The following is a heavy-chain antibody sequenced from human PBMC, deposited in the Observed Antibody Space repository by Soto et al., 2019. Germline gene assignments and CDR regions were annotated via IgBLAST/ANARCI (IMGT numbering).Heavy chain of an antibody. CDR1: GFTGSGNY. D-gene: IGHD1-20*01. CDR3: ARDLYNWNTRGGFDI. CDR2: IYSGGST. Sequence: GSLRLSCAASGFTGSGNYMSWVRQPPGKGLEWVSVIYSGGSTYYADSVKGRFTISRHNSKNTLYLQMNSLRAEDTAVYYCARDLYNWNTRGGFDIWGQGTMVTVSS. V-gene: IGHV3-53*04. J-gene: IGHJ3*02.